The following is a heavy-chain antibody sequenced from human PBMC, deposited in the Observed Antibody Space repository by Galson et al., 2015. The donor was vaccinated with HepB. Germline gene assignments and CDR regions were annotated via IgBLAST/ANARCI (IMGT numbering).Heavy chain of an antibody. CDR3: ARVDCSVGSCWHDY. Sequence: SVKVSCKASGYTFTSYGISWVRQAPGQGLEWMGWISAYNGNTNYAQKLQGRVTMTTDTSTSTAYMELRSLRSDDTAVYYCARVDCSVGSCWHDYWGQGTLVTVSS. V-gene: IGHV1-18*01. J-gene: IGHJ4*02. CDR2: ISAYNGNT. D-gene: IGHD2-15*01. CDR1: GYTFTSYG.